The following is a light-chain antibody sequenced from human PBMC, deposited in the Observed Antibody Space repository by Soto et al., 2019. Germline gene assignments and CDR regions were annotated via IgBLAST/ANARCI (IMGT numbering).Light chain of an antibody. CDR2: GAS. V-gene: IGKV3-15*01. Sequence: EIVMTQSPATLSVSPGERATLSCRASQSVSSNLAWYQQKPGQGPRLLIYGASTRASGIPARFSGSGSGTEFSLTISSLQSEDFVVYYCQQYNNWPPGTFGQGTKLEIK. CDR3: QQYNNWPPGT. CDR1: QSVSSN. J-gene: IGKJ1*01.